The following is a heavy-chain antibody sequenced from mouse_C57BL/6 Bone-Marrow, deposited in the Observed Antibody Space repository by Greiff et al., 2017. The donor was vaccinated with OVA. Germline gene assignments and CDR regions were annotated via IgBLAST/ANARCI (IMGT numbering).Heavy chain of an antibody. CDR3: TREGLLWAMDY. V-gene: IGHV5-9-1*02. J-gene: IGHJ4*01. Sequence: EVQRVESGEGLVKPGGSLKLSCAASGFTFSSYAMSWVRQTPEKRLEWVAYISSGGDYIYYADTVKGRFTISRDNARNTLYLQMSSLKSEDTAMYYCTREGLLWAMDYWGQGTSVTVSS. CDR2: ISSGGDYI. D-gene: IGHD2-10*01. CDR1: GFTFSSYA.